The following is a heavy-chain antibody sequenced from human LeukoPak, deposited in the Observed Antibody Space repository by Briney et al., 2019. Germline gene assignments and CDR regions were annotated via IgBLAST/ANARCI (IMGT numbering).Heavy chain of an antibody. CDR1: GFTFSNYG. CDR2: IWYDGSNK. D-gene: IGHD2/OR15-2a*01. V-gene: IGHV3-33*01. J-gene: IGHJ4*02. CDR3: ARGVLGGYFDY. Sequence: PGGSLRLSCAASGFTFSNYGMHWVRQAPGKGLEWVAVIWYDGSNKYYTDSVKGRFTISRDNSKNTLYLQMDSLRAEDTAVYYCARGVLGGYFDYWGQGTLVTASS.